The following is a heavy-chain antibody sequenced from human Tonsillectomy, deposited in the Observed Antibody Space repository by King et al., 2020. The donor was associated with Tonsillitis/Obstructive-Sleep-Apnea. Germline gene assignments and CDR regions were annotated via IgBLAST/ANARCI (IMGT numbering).Heavy chain of an antibody. Sequence: VTLKESGPVLVKPTETLTLTCTVSGFSLSNARMGVSWIRQPPGKALEWLAHIFSNDEKSYSTSLKSRLTISKDTSKSQVILTMTNMDPVDTATYYCARIPYYDILTVYYQAVDYWGQGTLVSVSS. V-gene: IGHV2-26*01. CDR3: ARIPYYDILTVYYQAVDY. CDR1: GFSLSNARMG. D-gene: IGHD3-9*01. CDR2: IFSNDEK. J-gene: IGHJ4*02.